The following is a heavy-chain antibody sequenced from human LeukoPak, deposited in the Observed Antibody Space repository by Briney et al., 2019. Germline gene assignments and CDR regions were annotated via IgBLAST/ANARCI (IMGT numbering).Heavy chain of an antibody. Sequence: GGSLRLSCSASGFPFSRFWMGGVPEAPGRGGEGGAAICGWGGSTYHADSVQGRFTISRDNAKHTLYLQMNSLRAEDPAVYYCAKLKQQLVRWFDPWGQGTLVTVSS. CDR3: AKLKQQLVRWFDP. J-gene: IGHJ5*02. V-gene: IGHV3-23*01. D-gene: IGHD6-13*01. CDR1: GFPFSRFW. CDR2: ICGWGGST.